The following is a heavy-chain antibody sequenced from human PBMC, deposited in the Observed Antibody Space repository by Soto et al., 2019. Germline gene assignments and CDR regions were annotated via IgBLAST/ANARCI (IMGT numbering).Heavy chain of an antibody. J-gene: IGHJ6*02. CDR3: ARGAARNVYYYYYGMDV. Sequence: QVQLQESGPGLMKPSQTLSLTCTVSGGSIDSDDYYWSWIRQPPGKGLEWIGYIYYSGSTYYDPSLQSRVTISVDTSKNQFSLKMSSVTAADTAVYYCARGAARNVYYYYYGMDVWGQGTTVTVSS. D-gene: IGHD6-6*01. CDR2: IYYSGST. CDR1: GGSIDSDDYY. V-gene: IGHV4-30-4*01.